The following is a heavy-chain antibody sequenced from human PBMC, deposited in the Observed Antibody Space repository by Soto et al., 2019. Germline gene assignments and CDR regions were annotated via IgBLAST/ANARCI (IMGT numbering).Heavy chain of an antibody. CDR2: ISPYSGNT. CDR3: GMVDNYVTPTPQDV. J-gene: IGHJ6*02. CDR1: GYIFVNYG. D-gene: IGHD3-16*01. V-gene: IGHV1-18*01. Sequence: QVQLVQSGDEVRKPGSSVKVSCKASGYIFVNYGIAWVRQAPGQGLEWMGWISPYSGNTHYASKVQGRLTMTTDTXXGTGYMGLGSLTSDDTAVYYCGMVDNYVTPTPQDVWGQGTTVTVSS.